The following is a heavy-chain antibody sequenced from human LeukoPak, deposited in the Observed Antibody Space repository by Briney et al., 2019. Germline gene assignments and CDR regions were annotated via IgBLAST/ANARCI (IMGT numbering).Heavy chain of an antibody. CDR3: AKDYAAALDY. CDR2: ISYDGSNK. CDR1: GFTFSSYG. D-gene: IGHD3-16*01. J-gene: IGHJ4*02. Sequence: GGSLRLSCAASGFTFSSYGMHWVRQAPGKGLEWVAVISYDGSNKYYADSVKGRFTISRDNSKNTLYLQMNSLRAEDTAVYYCAKDYAAALDYWGQGTLVTVSS. V-gene: IGHV3-30*18.